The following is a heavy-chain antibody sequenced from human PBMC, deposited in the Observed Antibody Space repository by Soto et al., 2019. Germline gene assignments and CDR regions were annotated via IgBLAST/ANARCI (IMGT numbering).Heavy chain of an antibody. CDR2: IYYSGST. CDR1: GGSISSYY. D-gene: IGHD3-3*01. Sequence: SETLSLTCTVSGGSISSYYWSWIRQPPGKGLEWIGYIYYSGSTNYNPSLKSRVTISVDTSKNQFSLKLSSVTAADTAVYYCASGITIFGVVTSNWFDPWGQGTLVTVSS. V-gene: IGHV4-59*01. CDR3: ASGITIFGVVTSNWFDP. J-gene: IGHJ5*02.